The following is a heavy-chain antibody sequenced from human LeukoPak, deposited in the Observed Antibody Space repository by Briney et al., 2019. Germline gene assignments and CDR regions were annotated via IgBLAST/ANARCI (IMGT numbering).Heavy chain of an antibody. D-gene: IGHD1-26*01. CDR3: AKGRGGNYYYFDY. Sequence: GGSLRLSCAASGFTFSDYYMSWISQAPGKGLEWVSAISGSGGSTYYADSVKGRFTISRDNSKNTLYLQMNSLRAEDTAVYYCAKGRGGNYYYFDYWGQGTLVTVSS. V-gene: IGHV3-23*01. CDR1: GFTFSDYY. J-gene: IGHJ4*02. CDR2: ISGSGGST.